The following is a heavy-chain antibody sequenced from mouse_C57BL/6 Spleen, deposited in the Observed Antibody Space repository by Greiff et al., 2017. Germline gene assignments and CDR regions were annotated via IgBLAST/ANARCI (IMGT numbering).Heavy chain of an antibody. D-gene: IGHD1-1*01. Sequence: EVQVVESVAELVRPGASVKLSCTASGFNIKNTYMHWVQQRPEQGLEWIGRIGPADGHTTYAPKFQGKATITADTSSNTAYLQLSSLTSEDTAIYYCARGVVEVYFDYWGQGTTLTVSS. CDR3: ARGVVEVYFDY. J-gene: IGHJ2*01. CDR2: IGPADGHT. CDR1: GFNIKNTY. V-gene: IGHV14-3*01.